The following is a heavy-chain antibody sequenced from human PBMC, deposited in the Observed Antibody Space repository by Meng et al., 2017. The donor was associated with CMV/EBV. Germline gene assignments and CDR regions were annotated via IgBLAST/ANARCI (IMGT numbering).Heavy chain of an antibody. V-gene: IGHV2-5*02. CDR1: GFSLSTSGVG. CDR3: AHLDTAKLHFDY. D-gene: IGHD5-18*01. Sequence: QITLKESGPTLVKPTQTPTLTCTFSGFSLSTSGVGVGWIRQPPGKALEWLALIYWDDDKRYSPSLKSRLTITKDTSKNQVVLTMTNMDPVDTATYYCAHLDTAKLHFDYWGQGTLVTVSS. J-gene: IGHJ4*02. CDR2: IYWDDDK.